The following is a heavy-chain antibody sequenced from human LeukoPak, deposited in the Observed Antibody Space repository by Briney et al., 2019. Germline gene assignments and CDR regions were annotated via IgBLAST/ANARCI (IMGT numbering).Heavy chain of an antibody. Sequence: GGSLRLSCAASGFTFSSYGMHWVRQAPGKGLEWVSSISSSSSYIYYADSVKGRFTISRDNAKNSLYLQMNSLRAEDTAVYYCARDRGAVAGTDYWGQGTLVTVSS. J-gene: IGHJ4*02. CDR1: GFTFSSYG. CDR2: ISSSSSYI. CDR3: ARDRGAVAGTDY. V-gene: IGHV3-21*01. D-gene: IGHD6-19*01.